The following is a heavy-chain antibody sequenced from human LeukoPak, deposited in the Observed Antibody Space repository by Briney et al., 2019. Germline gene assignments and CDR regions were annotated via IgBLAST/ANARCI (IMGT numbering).Heavy chain of an antibody. J-gene: IGHJ4*02. Sequence: SETLSLTCAAFGESFSGYYWSWIRQPPGEGLEWLGEINHSGRTNYNPSLKSRLTISVDTSKNQFSLKLRSVTAADTAVYYCARFSSGWSGMLDYWGQGTPVTVSS. D-gene: IGHD6-19*01. V-gene: IGHV4-34*01. CDR2: INHSGRT. CDR1: GESFSGYY. CDR3: ARFSSGWSGMLDY.